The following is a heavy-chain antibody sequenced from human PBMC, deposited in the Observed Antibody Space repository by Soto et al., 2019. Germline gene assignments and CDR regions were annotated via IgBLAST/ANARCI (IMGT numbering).Heavy chain of an antibody. CDR2: MNPNSGNT. D-gene: IGHD6-25*01. CDR1: GYTFTSYD. Sequence: QVQLVQSGAEVKKPGASVKVSCKASGYTFTSYDINWVRQATGQGLEWMGWMNPNSGNTGYAQKFQGRVTMTRNTSISTAYMALSSLRSEDTDVYYGARGRGYRTDYYGMDVWGQGTTVTVSS. V-gene: IGHV1-8*01. CDR3: ARGRGYRTDYYGMDV. J-gene: IGHJ6*02.